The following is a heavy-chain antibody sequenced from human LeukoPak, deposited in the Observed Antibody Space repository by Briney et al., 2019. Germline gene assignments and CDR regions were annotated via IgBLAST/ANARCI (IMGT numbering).Heavy chain of an antibody. J-gene: IGHJ4*02. V-gene: IGHV4-39*07. Sequence: SETLSLTCTVSGGSISSYYWGWIRQPPGKGLEWIGNVYYSGSAYYNPSLKSRVTVSLDTSKNQFSLKLSSVTAADTAVYYCAKEDSSGYYYSFDYWGQGTLVTVSS. CDR1: GGSISSYY. CDR3: AKEDSSGYYYSFDY. CDR2: VYYSGSA. D-gene: IGHD3-22*01.